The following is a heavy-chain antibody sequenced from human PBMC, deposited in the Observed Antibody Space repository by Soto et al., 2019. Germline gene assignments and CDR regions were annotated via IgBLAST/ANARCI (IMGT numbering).Heavy chain of an antibody. CDR3: AIQDCTNDVCLEAAVTVGGALES. CDR2: ISSDGTTT. J-gene: IGHJ1*01. Sequence: EVQLVQSGGGLAQPGKSLRLSCAASGFTFRKFWMHWVRQVPGKGPVWVSYISSDGTTTDYADSVKGRFTISSDNAKDTLYLKMDSLRAEDTAVYYCAIQDCTNDVCLEAAVTVGGALESWGQGTLVTVSS. V-gene: IGHV3-74*01. D-gene: IGHD2-8*01. CDR1: GFTFRKFW.